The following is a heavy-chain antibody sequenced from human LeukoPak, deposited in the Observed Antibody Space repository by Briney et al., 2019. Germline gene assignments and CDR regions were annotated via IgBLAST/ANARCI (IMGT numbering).Heavy chain of an antibody. V-gene: IGHV1-69*13. CDR2: IIPIFGTA. J-gene: IGHJ4*02. CDR3: AREDYYDGSGSPSASAPVDH. Sequence: ASVKVSCKASGGTFSSYAISWVRQAPGQGLEWMGGIIPIFGTANYAQKFQGRVTITADESTSTAYMELSSLRSEDTAVYYCAREDYYDGSGSPSASAPVDHWGQGTLVTVSS. D-gene: IGHD3-22*01. CDR1: GGTFSSYA.